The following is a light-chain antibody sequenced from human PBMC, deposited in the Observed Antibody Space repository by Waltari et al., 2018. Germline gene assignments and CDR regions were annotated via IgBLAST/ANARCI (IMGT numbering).Light chain of an antibody. Sequence: QSALTQPASVSGPPGQSITISCTGNRSDDGGYNHVTWYQQHPGKAPKLMIYEVGNRPSGVSNRCSGSKAGNTASLTISGLQAEDEADYYCSSYTSSSPYVFGTGTKVTVL. V-gene: IGLV2-14*01. CDR1: RSDDGGYNH. CDR2: EVG. J-gene: IGLJ1*01. CDR3: SSYTSSSPYV.